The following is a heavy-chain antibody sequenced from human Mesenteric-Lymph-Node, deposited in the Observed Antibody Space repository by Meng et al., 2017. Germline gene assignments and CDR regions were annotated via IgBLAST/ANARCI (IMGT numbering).Heavy chain of an antibody. J-gene: IGHJ5*02. Sequence: QWSGPGLAKPSQPLSLPCTVSGGSINSGDYYWSWIRQPPGKGLEWIGCIYYSGSTYYNPSLKGRVTISVDTSKNQFSLNLSSVTAADTAVYYCARGQRSYSGSYPEWFDPWGQGTLVTVSS. CDR2: IYYSGST. CDR1: GGSINSGDYY. D-gene: IGHD1-26*01. CDR3: ARGQRSYSGSYPEWFDP. V-gene: IGHV4-30-4*01.